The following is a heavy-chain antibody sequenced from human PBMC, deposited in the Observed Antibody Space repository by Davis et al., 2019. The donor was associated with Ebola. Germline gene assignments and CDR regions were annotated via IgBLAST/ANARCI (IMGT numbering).Heavy chain of an antibody. CDR3: EKGGRGPYYYDSSGYAKTHFDY. D-gene: IGHD3-22*01. CDR2: ISWNSGSI. V-gene: IGHV3-9*01. J-gene: IGHJ4*02. Sequence: PGGSLRLSCAASGFTFSSYWMHWVRQAPGKGLEWVSGISWNSGSIGYADSVKGRFTISRDNAKNSLYLQMNSLRAEDTALYYCEKGGRGPYYYDSSGYAKTHFDYWGQGTLVTVSS. CDR1: GFTFSSYW.